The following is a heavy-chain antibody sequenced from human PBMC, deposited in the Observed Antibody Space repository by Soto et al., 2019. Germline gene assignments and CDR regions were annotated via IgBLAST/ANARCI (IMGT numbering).Heavy chain of an antibody. CDR3: ARGGGRVSTVLNWFAP. V-gene: IGHV3-30-3*01. CDR2: ISYDGSNK. J-gene: IGHJ5*02. CDR1: GFTFSSYA. Sequence: QVQLVESGGGVVQPGRSLRLSCAASGFTFSSYAMHWVRQAPGKGLEWVAVISYDGSNKYYADSVKGRFTISRDNSKNTLYLQMNSLRAEDTAVYYCARGGGRVSTVLNWFAPWGQGTLVTVSS. D-gene: IGHD4-17*01.